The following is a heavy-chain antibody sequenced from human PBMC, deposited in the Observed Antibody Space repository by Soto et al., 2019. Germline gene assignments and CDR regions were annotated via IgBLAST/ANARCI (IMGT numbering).Heavy chain of an antibody. CDR3: SIVTAYGMDV. D-gene: IGHD2-15*01. V-gene: IGHV1-69*01. J-gene: IGHJ6*02. CDR1: GGTFNKYA. CDR2: IIPVYGTP. Sequence: QVQLEQSGAEVKKPGSSLKVSCKATGGTFNKYAISWVRQAPGRGLEWMAGIIPVYGTPNYAQRFQDRVTIVADESTTTAYMEVNSLRSEDTAIYYCSIVTAYGMDVWGPGTTVIVSS.